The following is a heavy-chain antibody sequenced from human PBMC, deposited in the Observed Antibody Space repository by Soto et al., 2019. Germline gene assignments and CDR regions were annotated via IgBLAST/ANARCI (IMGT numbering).Heavy chain of an antibody. D-gene: IGHD3-16*02. J-gene: IGHJ4*02. CDR1: GFTFSSYA. CDR3: AKEITVGGVIVPSQFDY. CDR2: ISGSGGST. V-gene: IGHV3-23*01. Sequence: EVQLLESGGGLVQPGGSLRLSCAASGFTFSSYAMSWVRQAPGKGLDWVSAISGSGGSTYYADSVNGRFTISRDNSKNTLYLQMNSVRAEDTAVYYCAKEITVGGVIVPSQFDYWGQGTLVTVSS.